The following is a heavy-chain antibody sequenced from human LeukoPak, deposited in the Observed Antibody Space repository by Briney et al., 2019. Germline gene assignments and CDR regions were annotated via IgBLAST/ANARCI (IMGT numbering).Heavy chain of an antibody. V-gene: IGHV3-21*01. CDR1: GFIFSTYT. CDR2: VSGTSGYM. J-gene: IGHJ4*02. Sequence: PGGSLRLSCAASGFIFSTYTMSWVRQAPGKGLEWVSSVSGTSGYMYYADSVKGRFTISRDNSKNSLYLQMNSLRAEDTAVYYCAGKNYFDYWGQGTLVTVSS. D-gene: IGHD2/OR15-2a*01. CDR3: AGKNYFDY.